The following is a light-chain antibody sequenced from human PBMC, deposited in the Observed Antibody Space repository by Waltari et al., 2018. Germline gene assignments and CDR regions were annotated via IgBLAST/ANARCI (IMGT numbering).Light chain of an antibody. J-gene: IGKJ2*01. Sequence: DIQMTQSPSSLSASVGDRVTITCRASQSISSYLNWYQQKPGKAPKLLIFSASSLQSGVPSRFTGTGSGTDFTLTISSLQPEDSATYYCQQSYNYHPYTFGQGTKLEIK. CDR2: SAS. V-gene: IGKV1-39*01. CDR1: QSISSY. CDR3: QQSYNYHPYT.